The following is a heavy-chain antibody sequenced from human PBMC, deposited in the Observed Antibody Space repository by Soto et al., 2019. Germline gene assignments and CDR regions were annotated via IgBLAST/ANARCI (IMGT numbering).Heavy chain of an antibody. CDR2: IDYSGRT. D-gene: IGHD3-22*01. Sequence: SETLSLTGSVSRYLISSGYYWGWVRQTPGKGLAWLGSIDYSGRTYKNPSLKSRCSASVDPSKNQFSLNLRSVTAADTAVYFCARDLSSGYGTYYFGYWDQGTLVAASS. CDR3: ARDLSSGYGTYYFGY. V-gene: IGHV4-38-2*02. CDR1: RYLISSGYY. J-gene: IGHJ4*02.